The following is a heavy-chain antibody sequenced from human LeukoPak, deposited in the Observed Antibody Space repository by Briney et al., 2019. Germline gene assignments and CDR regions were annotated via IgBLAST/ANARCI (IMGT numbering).Heavy chain of an antibody. D-gene: IGHD6-13*01. J-gene: IGHJ3*02. CDR2: IKEDGGEK. CDR3: AGIAAAGSDAFDI. Sequence: GGSLRLSCAASGFTFSNHWMTWVRQAPGKGLEWVANIKEDGGEKYYVDSVKGRFTISRDNAKNSLYLQMNSLRAEDTAVYYCAGIAAAGSDAFDIWGQGTMVTVSS. V-gene: IGHV3-7*03. CDR1: GFTFSNHW.